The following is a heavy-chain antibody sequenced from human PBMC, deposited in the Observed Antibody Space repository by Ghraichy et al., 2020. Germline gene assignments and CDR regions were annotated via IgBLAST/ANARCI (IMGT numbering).Heavy chain of an antibody. CDR3: ARASTVVRFFYYGGMDV. CDR1: GFSFSGYG. CDR2: ITSGSSFK. Sequence: LSLTCVGSGFSFSGYGMNWVRQSPGKGPEWVSYITSGSSFKSYADSVKGRFSISRDNAHNSLSLQMNNLRDEDTAVYFCARASTVVRFFYYGGMDVWGQGTTVTVSS. D-gene: IGHD4-23*01. V-gene: IGHV3-48*02. J-gene: IGHJ6*02.